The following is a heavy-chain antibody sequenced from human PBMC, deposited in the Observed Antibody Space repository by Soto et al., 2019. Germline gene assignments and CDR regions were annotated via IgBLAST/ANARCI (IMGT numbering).Heavy chain of an antibody. J-gene: IGHJ6*03. Sequence: SETLSLTCAVYGGSFSGYYWSWIRQPPGKGLEWIGEINHSGSTNYNPSLKSRVTISVDTSKNQFSLKLSSVTAADTAVYYCARGWQLAPYYYYYMDVWGKGTTVTVSS. D-gene: IGHD6-6*01. CDR1: GGSFSGYY. V-gene: IGHV4-34*01. CDR2: INHSGST. CDR3: ARGWQLAPYYYYYMDV.